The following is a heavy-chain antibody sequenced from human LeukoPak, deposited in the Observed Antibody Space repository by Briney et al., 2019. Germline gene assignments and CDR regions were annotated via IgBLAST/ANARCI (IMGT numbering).Heavy chain of an antibody. Sequence: PSETLSLTCTVSGASIISGGYYWSRIRQHPGKGLEWIGYIYYTGSTYYNPSLKNRLTISIDTSKSQFSLKLTSVTAADTAVYYCARDPGGGYNLDAFDIWGQGTMVTVSS. CDR3: ARDPGGGYNLDAFDI. D-gene: IGHD5-24*01. V-gene: IGHV4-31*03. CDR2: IYYTGST. CDR1: GASIISGGYY. J-gene: IGHJ3*02.